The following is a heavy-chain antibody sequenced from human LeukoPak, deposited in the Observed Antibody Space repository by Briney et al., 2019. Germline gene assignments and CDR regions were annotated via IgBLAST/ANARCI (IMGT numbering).Heavy chain of an antibody. Sequence: GGSLRLSCAASGFTFSSYGMHWVRKAPGKGLGGGAFIRYDGSNKYYADSVKGRFTISRDNSKNTLYLQMNSLRADDTAVYYCAGPGDIVGADYGSWGQGTLVTVSS. CDR1: GFTFSSYG. D-gene: IGHD1-26*01. CDR2: IRYDGSNK. J-gene: IGHJ4*02. CDR3: AGPGDIVGADYGS. V-gene: IGHV3-30*02.